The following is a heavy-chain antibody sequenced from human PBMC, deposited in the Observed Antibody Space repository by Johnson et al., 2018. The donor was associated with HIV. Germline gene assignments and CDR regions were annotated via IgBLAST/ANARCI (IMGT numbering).Heavy chain of an antibody. Sequence: VQLVESGGGLVKPGGSLRLSCAASGFTFSNAWMSWVRQAPGKGLEWVGRIKSKTDGGTTDYAAPVKGKFTISRDDSKNTLYLQMNSLKTEDTAVYYCTTNSLTTVVTGHAFDIWGQGTMVTVSS. V-gene: IGHV3-15*01. CDR2: IKSKTDGGTT. J-gene: IGHJ3*02. CDR3: TTNSLTTVVTGHAFDI. D-gene: IGHD4-23*01. CDR1: GFTFSNAW.